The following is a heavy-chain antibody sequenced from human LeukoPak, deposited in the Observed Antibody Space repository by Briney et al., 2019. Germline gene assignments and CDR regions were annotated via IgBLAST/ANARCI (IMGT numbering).Heavy chain of an antibody. Sequence: ASVKVSCKASGYTFTGYYMHWVRQAPGQGLEWMGWINPNSGGTNYAQKFQGRVTMTRDTSISTAYMELSSLRSEDTAVYYCARALGYCSGGSCYGYWGQGTLVTVSS. CDR3: ARALGYCSGGSCYGY. CDR2: INPNSGGT. CDR1: GYTFTGYY. D-gene: IGHD2-15*01. V-gene: IGHV1-2*02. J-gene: IGHJ4*02.